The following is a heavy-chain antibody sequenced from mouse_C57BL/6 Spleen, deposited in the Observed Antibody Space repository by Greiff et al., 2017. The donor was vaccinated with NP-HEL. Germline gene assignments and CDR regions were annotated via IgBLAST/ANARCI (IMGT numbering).Heavy chain of an antibody. D-gene: IGHD2-2*01. Sequence: EVQLQESGAELVRPGASVKLSCTASGFNIKDDYMHWVKQRPEQGLEWIGWIDPENGDTEYASKFQGKATITADTSSNTAYLQLSSLTSEDTAVYYCTTPGYWFAYWGQGTLVTVSA. V-gene: IGHV14-4*01. CDR2: IDPENGDT. J-gene: IGHJ3*01. CDR1: GFNIKDDY. CDR3: TTPGYWFAY.